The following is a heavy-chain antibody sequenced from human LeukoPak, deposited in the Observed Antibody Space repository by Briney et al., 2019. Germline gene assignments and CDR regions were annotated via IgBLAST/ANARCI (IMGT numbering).Heavy chain of an antibody. CDR2: MNPNSGNT. D-gene: IGHD2-2*01. Sequence: ASVKVSCKASGYTFTSYDINWVRQATGQGLEWTGWMNPNSGNTGYAQKFQGRVTMTRNTSISTAYMELSSLRSEDTAVYYCARVSRLRRHIVVVPAAMQDSDYDSSGQPLAYWGQGTLVTVSS. CDR3: ARVSRLRRHIVVVPAAMQDSDYDSSGQPLAY. V-gene: IGHV1-8*01. J-gene: IGHJ4*02. CDR1: GYTFTSYD.